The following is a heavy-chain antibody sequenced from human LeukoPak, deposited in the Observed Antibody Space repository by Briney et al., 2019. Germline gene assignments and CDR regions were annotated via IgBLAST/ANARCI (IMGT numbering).Heavy chain of an antibody. D-gene: IGHD6-19*01. CDR2: ISYDGSNK. CDR1: GFTFSAYG. J-gene: IGHJ4*02. V-gene: IGHV3-30*18. CDR3: AKEVTRPNRAVAGLNY. Sequence: GGSLRLSCAASGFTFSAYGMHWVRQAPGKGLEWVAIISYDGSNKYYEDSVKGGFTISRDNSKNTLYLQMNSLRAEDTAVYYCAKEVTRPNRAVAGLNYWGQGTLVTVSS.